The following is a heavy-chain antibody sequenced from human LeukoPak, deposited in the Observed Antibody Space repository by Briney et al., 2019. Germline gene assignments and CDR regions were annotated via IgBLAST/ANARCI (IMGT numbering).Heavy chain of an antibody. CDR3: ARGSVVTAIPWSVDY. V-gene: IGHV3-53*01. CDR2: IYSGGST. CDR1: GFTFDDYG. D-gene: IGHD2-21*02. Sequence: GGSLRLSCAASGFTFDDYGMSWVRQAPGKGLEWVSVIYSGGSTYYADSVKGRFTISRDNSKNTLYLQMNSLRAEDTAVYYCARGSVVTAIPWSVDYWGQGTLVTVSS. J-gene: IGHJ4*02.